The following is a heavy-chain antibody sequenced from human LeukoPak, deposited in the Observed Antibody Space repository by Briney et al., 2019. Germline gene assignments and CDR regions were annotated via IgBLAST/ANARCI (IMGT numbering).Heavy chain of an antibody. Sequence: PSETLSLTCTVSGGSISGYYWSWIRQPPGKGLEWIGYIYYSGSTNYNPSLKSRVTISVDTSKNQFSLKLSSVTAADTAVYYCARAGSGSLLMLFDIWGQGTMVTVSS. CDR2: IYYSGST. CDR3: ARAGSGSLLMLFDI. D-gene: IGHD6-19*01. CDR1: GGSISGYY. J-gene: IGHJ3*02. V-gene: IGHV4-59*01.